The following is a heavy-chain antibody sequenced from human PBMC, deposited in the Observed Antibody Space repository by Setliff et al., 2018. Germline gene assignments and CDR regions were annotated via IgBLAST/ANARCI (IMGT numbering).Heavy chain of an antibody. CDR3: ALHVRGYSYGYFDY. J-gene: IGHJ4*02. CDR1: GYTFTSHY. Sequence: ASVKVSCKASGYTFTSHYMHWVRQAPGLGLEWMGTINPSSGRTSYAQKFQGRVTMTRDTSTSTVYMDMSSLRAEDTAVYYCALHVRGYSYGYFDYWGQGTLVTVSS. D-gene: IGHD5-18*01. V-gene: IGHV1-46*01. CDR2: INPSSGRT.